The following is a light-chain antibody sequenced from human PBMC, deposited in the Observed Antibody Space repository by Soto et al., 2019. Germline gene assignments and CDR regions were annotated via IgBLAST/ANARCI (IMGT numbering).Light chain of an antibody. CDR3: QSYDSSLRDVV. J-gene: IGLJ2*01. V-gene: IGLV1-40*01. CDR2: GNS. CDR1: GSNIGAGYD. Sequence: QSVLTQPPSVSGALGQRVTISCTGSGSNIGAGYDVHWYQQLPGTAPKLLIYGNSNRPSGVPDRFSGSKSGTSASLAITGLQAEDEADYYCQSYDSSLRDVVFGGGTKLTVL.